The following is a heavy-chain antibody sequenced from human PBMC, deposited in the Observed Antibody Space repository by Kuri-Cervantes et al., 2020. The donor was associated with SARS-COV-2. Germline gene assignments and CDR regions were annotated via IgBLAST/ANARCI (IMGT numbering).Heavy chain of an antibody. CDR1: GFTFSDYY. CDR3: TTGADIVVVPAVMGAFDI. J-gene: IGHJ3*02. V-gene: IGHV3-11*01. CDR2: ISSSGSTI. D-gene: IGHD2-2*01. Sequence: GESLKISCAASGFTFSDYYMSWIRQAPGKGLEWVSYISSSGSTIYYADSVKGRFTISRDNAKNSLYLQMNSLKTEDTAVYYCTTGADIVVVPAVMGAFDIWGQGTMVTVSS.